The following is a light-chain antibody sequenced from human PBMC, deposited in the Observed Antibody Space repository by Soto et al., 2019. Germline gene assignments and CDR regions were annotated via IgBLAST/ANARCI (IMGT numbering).Light chain of an antibody. CDR1: SSNIGTNT. Sequence: QSVLTQPPSTSGSPGQRVTISCSGSSSNIGTNTVNWYRQLPGTAPKLLIYSNNHRPSGVPDRFSGSKSGTSASLAISGLQSEDEADFYCAVWDDSLNGWVFGGGTQLTVL. CDR2: SNN. V-gene: IGLV1-44*01. J-gene: IGLJ3*02. CDR3: AVWDDSLNGWV.